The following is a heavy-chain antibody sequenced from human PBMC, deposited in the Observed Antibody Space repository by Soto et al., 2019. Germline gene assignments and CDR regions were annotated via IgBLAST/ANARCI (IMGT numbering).Heavy chain of an antibody. D-gene: IGHD3-10*01. J-gene: IGHJ6*02. CDR3: ARDYYGSGSYDNYYYYGMDA. Sequence: SETLSLTCTVSGGSISSYYWSWIRQPAGKGLELIGRIYISGSTNYNPSLKSRVTMSVDTSKNQFSLNLSSVTAADTAVYYCARDYYGSGSYDNYYYYGMDAWGQGTTVTVSS. CDR2: IYISGST. V-gene: IGHV4-4*07. CDR1: GGSISSYY.